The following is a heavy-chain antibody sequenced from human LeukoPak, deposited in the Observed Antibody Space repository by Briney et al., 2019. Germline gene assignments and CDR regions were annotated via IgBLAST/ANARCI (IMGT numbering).Heavy chain of an antibody. J-gene: IGHJ6*02. CDR1: GCTFTYRY. CDR2: ITPFNGNT. CDR3: ARSPRGQGYGMDV. Sequence: ASVKVSCKASGCTFTYRYLHWVRQAPGRALEWMGWITPFNGNTNYAQKFQDRVTITRDRSMSTAYMELSSLRSEDTAMYYCARSPRGQGYGMDVWGQGTTVTVSS. V-gene: IGHV1-45*02.